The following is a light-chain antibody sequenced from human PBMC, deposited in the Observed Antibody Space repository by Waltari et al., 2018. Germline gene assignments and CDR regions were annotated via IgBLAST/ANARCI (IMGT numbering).Light chain of an antibody. J-gene: IGLJ2*01. CDR3: QTWDDSLNGVV. V-gene: IGLV1-44*01. CDR2: TDN. Sequence: QSVLTPPPSASGTPGQTVTISCSGSSSNLGVNTVNWYQQLPGTPPKLLIYTDNLRPSGVPDRCSGSKSGTSASLAISGLQSEDEADYHGQTWDDSLNGVVFGGGTKLTVL. CDR1: SSNLGVNT.